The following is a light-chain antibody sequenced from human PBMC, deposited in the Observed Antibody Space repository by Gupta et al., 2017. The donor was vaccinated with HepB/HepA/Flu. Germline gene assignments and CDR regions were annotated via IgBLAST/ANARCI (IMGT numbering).Light chain of an antibody. CDR1: QDISNW. V-gene: IGKV1-12*01. J-gene: IGKJ3*01. CDR3: QQANSFPFT. CDR2: AAY. Sequence: DIQMTQPPSSVSASVGDRVTVTCRASQDISNWLAWYQQRPGKAPKLLIYAAYTLQSGVPSRFSGSGSGTDFTLTISSLQPEDFATYYCQQANSFPFTFGPGTKVDIK.